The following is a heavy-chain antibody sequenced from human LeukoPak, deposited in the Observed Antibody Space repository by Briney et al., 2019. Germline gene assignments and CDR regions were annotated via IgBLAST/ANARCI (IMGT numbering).Heavy chain of an antibody. CDR3: ARGASQFDF. CDR2: IWYDGSNK. J-gene: IGHJ4*02. CDR1: GFTFSSYG. V-gene: IGHV3-33*01. Sequence: GGSLRLSCAASGFTFSSYGMHWVRQAPGKGLEWVAVIWYDGSNKYYADSVKGRFTISRDNSKNTLYLQMNSLRTEDTALYYCARGASQFDFWGRGTVVTVSS.